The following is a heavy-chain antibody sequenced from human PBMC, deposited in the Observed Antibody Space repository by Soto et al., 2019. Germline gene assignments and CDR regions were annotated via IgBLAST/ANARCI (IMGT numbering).Heavy chain of an antibody. CDR1: GYTFTGYY. CDR2: INPNSGGT. Sequence: EASVKVSCKASGYTFTGYYMHWVRQAPGQGLEWMGWINPNSGGTNYAQKFQGWVTMTRDTSISTAYMELSRLRSDDTAVYYCARVFGGYYDSSGYLDYWGKGTLVTVSS. V-gene: IGHV1-2*04. D-gene: IGHD3-22*01. CDR3: ARVFGGYYDSSGYLDY. J-gene: IGHJ4*02.